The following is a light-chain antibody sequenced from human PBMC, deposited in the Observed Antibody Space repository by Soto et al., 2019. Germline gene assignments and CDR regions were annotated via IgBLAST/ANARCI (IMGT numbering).Light chain of an antibody. Sequence: QPVLTQSPSASASLGASVKLTCTLSSGHSSYAIAWHQQQPEKGPRYLMKLNSDGSHSKGDGIPDRFSGSSSGTERYLTISSLQSEEEADYYCQTWGTGFWVFGGGTKVTVL. J-gene: IGLJ3*02. CDR2: LNSDGSH. CDR1: SGHSSYA. V-gene: IGLV4-69*01. CDR3: QTWGTGFWV.